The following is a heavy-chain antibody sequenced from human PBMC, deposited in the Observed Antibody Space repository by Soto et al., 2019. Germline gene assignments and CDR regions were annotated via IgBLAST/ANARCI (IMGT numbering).Heavy chain of an antibody. CDR1: GFTFSSYG. V-gene: IGHV3-30*18. Sequence: QVQLVESGGGVVQPGRSLRLSCAASGFTFSSYGTHWVRQAPGKGLEWVAVISYDGSNKYYADSVKGRFTISRDNSKNTLYLQMNSLRAEDTAVYYCAKDPETYSGSYLGYWGQGTLVTVSS. CDR3: AKDPETYSGSYLGY. CDR2: ISYDGSNK. D-gene: IGHD1-26*01. J-gene: IGHJ4*02.